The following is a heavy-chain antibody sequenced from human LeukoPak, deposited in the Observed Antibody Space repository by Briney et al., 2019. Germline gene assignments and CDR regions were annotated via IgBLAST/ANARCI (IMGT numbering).Heavy chain of an antibody. Sequence: SETLSLTCTVSGGSISSYYWSWIRQPPGKGLEWIGYIHYSGSTNYNPSLKSRVTISVDTSKNQFSLKLSSVTAADTAVYYCARYNYDFWSGYSKWFDPWGQGTLVTVSS. V-gene: IGHV4-59*01. CDR3: ARYNYDFWSGYSKWFDP. CDR1: GGSISSYY. CDR2: IHYSGST. J-gene: IGHJ5*02. D-gene: IGHD3-3*01.